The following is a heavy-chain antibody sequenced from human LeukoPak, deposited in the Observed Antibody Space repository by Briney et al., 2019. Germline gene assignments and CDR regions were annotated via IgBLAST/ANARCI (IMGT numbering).Heavy chain of an antibody. Sequence: SVKVSCKASGGTFSSYAISWVRQAPGQGLEWMGGIIPIFGTANYAQKFQGGVTITADESTSTAYMELSSLRSEDTAVYYCARSTNYYYYMDVWGKGTTVTVSS. CDR2: IIPIFGTA. CDR1: GGTFSSYA. V-gene: IGHV1-69*01. CDR3: ARSTNYYYYMDV. J-gene: IGHJ6*03.